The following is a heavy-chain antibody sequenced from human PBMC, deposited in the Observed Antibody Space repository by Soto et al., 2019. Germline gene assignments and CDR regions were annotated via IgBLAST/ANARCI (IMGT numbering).Heavy chain of an antibody. Sequence: NPSETLSLTCTVSGTSVSSGRFYWSWIRQPPGKGLEWIGYIHNSGTTKCNPSLRSRVTISVDTSKNQFSLKLSSVTAADTAVYYCARTFMRFGKKERYFDYWGQGTLVTVSS. CDR3: ARTFMRFGKKERYFDY. J-gene: IGHJ4*02. CDR2: IHNSGTT. D-gene: IGHD3-10*01. CDR1: GTSVSSGRFY. V-gene: IGHV4-61*01.